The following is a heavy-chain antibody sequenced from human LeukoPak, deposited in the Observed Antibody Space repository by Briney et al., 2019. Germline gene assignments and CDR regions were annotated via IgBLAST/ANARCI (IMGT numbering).Heavy chain of an antibody. V-gene: IGHV4-61*01. D-gene: IGHD2-21*02. CDR3: ARVGTYCGGDCYPEYYFDY. CDR1: GGSVSSGSYY. J-gene: IGHJ4*02. CDR2: IYYSGST. Sequence: PSETLSLTCTVSGGSVSSGSYYWSWIRQPPGKGLEWIGYIYYSGSTNYNPSLKSRVTISVDTSKNQFSLKLGSVTAADTAVYYCARVGTYCGGDCYPEYYFDYWGQGTLVTVSS.